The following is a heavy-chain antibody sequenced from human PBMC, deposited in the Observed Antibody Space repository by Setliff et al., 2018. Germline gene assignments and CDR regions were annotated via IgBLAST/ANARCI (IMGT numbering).Heavy chain of an antibody. CDR2: ISSSSSTI. Sequence: GGSLRLSCAASGFTFRSYTMNWVRQAPGKGLEWVSYISSSSSTIYYADSVKGRFTISRDNAKNSLYLQMNSLRAEDTAVYYCARARGSSWLFYYMDVWGKGTSVTVSS. D-gene: IGHD6-13*01. CDR1: GFTFRSYT. J-gene: IGHJ6*03. V-gene: IGHV3-48*01. CDR3: ARARGSSWLFYYMDV.